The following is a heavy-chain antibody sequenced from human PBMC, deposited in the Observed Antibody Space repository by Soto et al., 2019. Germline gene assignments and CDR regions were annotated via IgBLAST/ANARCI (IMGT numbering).Heavy chain of an antibody. V-gene: IGHV3-23*01. CDR2: ISGSGGST. CDR3: AKDLGSSYGYDYYYGMDV. Sequence: EVQLLESGGGLVQPGGSLRLSCAASGFTFSSYAMSWVRQAPGKGLEWVSAISGSGGSTYYADSVKGRFTISRDNSKNTLYLQKNSLRAEDTEVYYCAKDLGSSYGYDYYYGMDVWGQGTTVTVSS. D-gene: IGHD5-18*01. J-gene: IGHJ6*02. CDR1: GFTFSSYA.